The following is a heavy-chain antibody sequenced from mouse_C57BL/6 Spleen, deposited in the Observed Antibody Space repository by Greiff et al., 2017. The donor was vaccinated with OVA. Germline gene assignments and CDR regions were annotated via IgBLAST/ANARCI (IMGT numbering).Heavy chain of an antibody. CDR1: GYTFTSYW. V-gene: IGHV1-50*01. D-gene: IGHD2-3*01. CDR2: IDPSDSYT. CDR3: ANLYDGYSPWFAY. J-gene: IGHJ3*01. Sequence: VQLQQPGAELVKPGASVKLSCKASGYTFTSYWMQWVKQRPGQGLEWIGEIDPSDSYTNYNQKFKGKATLTVDTSSSTAYIQLSSLTSEGSAVYYCANLYDGYSPWFAYWGQGTLVTVSA.